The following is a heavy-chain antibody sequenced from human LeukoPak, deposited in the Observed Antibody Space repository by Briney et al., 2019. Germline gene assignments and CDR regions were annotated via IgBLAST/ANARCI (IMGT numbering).Heavy chain of an antibody. CDR1: GFTFSSYG. V-gene: IGHV3-30*18. J-gene: IGHJ4*02. CDR3: AKSPGRGDREDYFDY. D-gene: IGHD6-25*01. CDR2: ISYDGSNK. Sequence: GRSLRLSCAASGFTFSSYGMHWVRQAPGKGLEWVAVISYDGSNKYYADSVKGRFTISRDNSKNTLYLQMNSLRAEDTAVYYCAKSPGRGDREDYFDYWGQGTLVTVSS.